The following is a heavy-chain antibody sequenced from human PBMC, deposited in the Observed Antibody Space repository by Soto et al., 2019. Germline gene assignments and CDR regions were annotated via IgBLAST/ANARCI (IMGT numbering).Heavy chain of an antibody. V-gene: IGHV1-2*04. CDR3: ARGGYYGSGTPYYYYMDV. Sequence: ASVKVSCKASGYTFTGYYMHWVRQAPGQGLEWMGWINPNSGGTNYAQKFQGWVTMTRDTSISTAYMELSRLRSDDTAVYYCARGGYYGSGTPYYYYMDVWGKGTTVTVSS. D-gene: IGHD3-10*01. CDR1: GYTFTGYY. CDR2: INPNSGGT. J-gene: IGHJ6*03.